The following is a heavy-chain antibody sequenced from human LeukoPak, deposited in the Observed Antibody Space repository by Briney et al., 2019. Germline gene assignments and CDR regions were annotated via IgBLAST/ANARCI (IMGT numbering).Heavy chain of an antibody. D-gene: IGHD5-24*01. J-gene: IGHJ4*02. CDR1: GFTFSSYA. Sequence: GGSLRLSCAASGFTFSSYAMHWVRQAPGKGLEWVAVISYDGSNEYYADSVKGRFTISRDNSKNTLYLQMNSLRAEDTAVYYCAREMATTHFDYWGQGTLVTVSS. CDR3: AREMATTHFDY. V-gene: IGHV3-30-3*01. CDR2: ISYDGSNE.